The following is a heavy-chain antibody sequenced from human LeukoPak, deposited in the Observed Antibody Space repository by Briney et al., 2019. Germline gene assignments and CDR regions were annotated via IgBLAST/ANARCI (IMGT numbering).Heavy chain of an antibody. CDR3: ASLAAYCGGDCYFDY. CDR1: GYTFTGYY. J-gene: IGHJ4*02. Sequence: ASVKVSCKASGYTFTGYYMHWVRQAPGQGLEWMGWINPNSGGTNYAQKFQGRVTMTRDTSISTAYMELSRLRSDDTAVYYCASLAAYCGGDCYFDYWGQGTLVTVSS. V-gene: IGHV1-2*02. CDR2: INPNSGGT. D-gene: IGHD2-21*02.